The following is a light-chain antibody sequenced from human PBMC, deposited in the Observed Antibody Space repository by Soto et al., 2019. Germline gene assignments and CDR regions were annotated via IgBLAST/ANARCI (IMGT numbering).Light chain of an antibody. J-gene: IGLJ1*01. Sequence: QSVLTQPPSASGTPAQRVTLSCYGSSPNIGTNTVNWYQQLPGTAPKLLIYTNNQRPSGVPARFSGSKSGTSASLAISGRQSDDEADYYCAAWADSLNGVYVVRTGNKVPVL. V-gene: IGLV1-44*01. CDR2: TNN. CDR1: SPNIGTNT. CDR3: AAWADSLNGVYV.